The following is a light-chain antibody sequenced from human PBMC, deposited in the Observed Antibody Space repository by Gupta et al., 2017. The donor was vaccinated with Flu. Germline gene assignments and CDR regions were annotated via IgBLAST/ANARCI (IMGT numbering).Light chain of an antibody. CDR3: QQRNNWPLS. V-gene: IGKV3-11*01. CDR2: DAS. J-gene: IGKJ4*01. CDR1: QSIGRD. Sequence: EIVLTQSPGTLSLSPGERATLSCRASQSIGRDLGWYQQRPGQPPSLLIYDASNRATVIPARLSGSGSGTDFTLTISSLEPEDFAFYYCQQRNNWPLSFGGGTKVEIK.